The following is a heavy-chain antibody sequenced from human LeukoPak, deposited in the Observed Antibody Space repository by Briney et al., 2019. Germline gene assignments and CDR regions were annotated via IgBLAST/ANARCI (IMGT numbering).Heavy chain of an antibody. Sequence: ASVKVSCKASGYTFTSYGISWVRQAPGQGLEWMGWISAYNGNTNYAQKLQGRVTMTTDTSTCTAYMELRSLRSDDTAVYYCARQYDYVRGSYRPYYFDYWGQGTLVTVSS. CDR1: GYTFTSYG. V-gene: IGHV1-18*01. D-gene: IGHD3-16*02. J-gene: IGHJ4*02. CDR2: ISAYNGNT. CDR3: ARQYDYVRGSYRPYYFDY.